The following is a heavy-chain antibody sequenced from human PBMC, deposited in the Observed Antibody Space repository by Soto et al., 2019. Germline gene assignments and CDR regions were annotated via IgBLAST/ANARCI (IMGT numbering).Heavy chain of an antibody. CDR1: GFTFSSYA. D-gene: IGHD6-19*01. Sequence: EVQLLESGGGLVQPGGSLRLSCAASGFTFSSYAMSWVRQAPGKGLEWVSAISGSGGSTYYADSVKGRFTISRDNSKNTLYLRMYSLRAEHTAVYYCAKRETGIAVAGCFDYWGQGTLVTVSS. CDR3: AKRETGIAVAGCFDY. CDR2: ISGSGGST. J-gene: IGHJ4*02. V-gene: IGHV3-23*01.